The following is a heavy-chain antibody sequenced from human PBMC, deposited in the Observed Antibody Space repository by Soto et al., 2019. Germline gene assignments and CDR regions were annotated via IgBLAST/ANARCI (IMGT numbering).Heavy chain of an antibody. J-gene: IGHJ6*02. Sequence: LRLSCAASGFTFSSYWMSWVRQAPGKGLEWVANIKQDGSEKYYVDSVKGRFTISRDNAKNSLYLQMNSLRAEDTAVYYCARDLPGWGSYYLYYYYGMDVWGQGTTVTVSS. V-gene: IGHV3-7*01. CDR3: ARDLPGWGSYYLYYYYGMDV. CDR1: GFTFSSYW. D-gene: IGHD1-26*01. CDR2: IKQDGSEK.